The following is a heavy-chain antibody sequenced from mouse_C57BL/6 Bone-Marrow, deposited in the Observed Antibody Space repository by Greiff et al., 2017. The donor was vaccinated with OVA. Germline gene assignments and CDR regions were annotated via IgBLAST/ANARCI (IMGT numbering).Heavy chain of an antibody. J-gene: IGHJ1*03. V-gene: IGHV1-81*01. CDR1: GYTFTSYG. CDR3: ARTYYYGSSSGRFDV. Sequence: VQLQQPGAELARPGASVKLSCKASGYTFTSYGISWVKQRTGQGLEWIGEIYPRSGNTYYNEKFKGKATLTADKSSSTAYMELRSLTSEDSAVYFCARTYYYGSSSGRFDVWGTGTTVTVSS. CDR2: IYPRSGNT. D-gene: IGHD1-1*01.